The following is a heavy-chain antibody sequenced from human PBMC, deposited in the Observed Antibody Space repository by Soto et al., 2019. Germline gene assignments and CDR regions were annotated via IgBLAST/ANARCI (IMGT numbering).Heavy chain of an antibody. D-gene: IGHD3-10*01. CDR3: AREYSVLLWFGESTHQYYYYGMDV. J-gene: IGHJ6*02. V-gene: IGHV3-66*01. CDR2: IYSGGST. CDR1: GFTVSSNY. Sequence: GGSLRLSCAASGFTVSSNYMSWVRQAPGKGLEWVSVIYSGGSTYYADSVKGRFTISRDNSKNTLYLQMNSLRAEDTAVYYCAREYSVLLWFGESTHQYYYYGMDVWGQGTTVTVSS.